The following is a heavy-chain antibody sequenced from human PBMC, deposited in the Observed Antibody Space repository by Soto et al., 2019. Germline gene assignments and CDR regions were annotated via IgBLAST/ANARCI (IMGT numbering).Heavy chain of an antibody. D-gene: IGHD6-13*01. J-gene: IGHJ4*02. CDR2: IIPIFGKA. CDR3: ARAGYSSSWYLDY. V-gene: IGHV1-69*01. Sequence: VQVSCKASGGTFSIYAISWVRQAPGQGLEWMGGIIPIFGKANYAQKFQGRVTITADESTSTAYMELSSLRSEDTAVYYCARAGYSSSWYLDYWGQGTLVTVSS. CDR1: GGTFSIYA.